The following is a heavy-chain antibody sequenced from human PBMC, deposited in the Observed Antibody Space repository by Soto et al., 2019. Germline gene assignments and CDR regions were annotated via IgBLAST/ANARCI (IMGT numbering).Heavy chain of an antibody. J-gene: IGHJ5*02. CDR2: IYYSGST. D-gene: IGHD1-20*01. Sequence: SETLSLTCTVSGGSITRYYWSWIRQPPGKGLEWIGYIYYSGSTNYNPSLKSRVTISVDTSKNQFSLKLSTVTAAATAVYYCARVYNWNDGFGWFDPWGQGTLVTVSS. V-gene: IGHV4-59*01. CDR3: ARVYNWNDGFGWFDP. CDR1: GGSITRYY.